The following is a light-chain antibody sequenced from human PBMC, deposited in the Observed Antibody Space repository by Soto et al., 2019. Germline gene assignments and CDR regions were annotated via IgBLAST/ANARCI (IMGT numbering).Light chain of an antibody. V-gene: IGKV1-5*01. CDR3: KQYNNFPGT. J-gene: IGKJ3*01. Sequence: DIQMTQSPSTLSASVGDTVTITCRAGQSITNWLAWYQQKPGRAPNLLIYDASNLEDGVPSRFSGSGSGTKFTLTIATLKPDDFAPFTSKQYNNFPGTFG. CDR2: DAS. CDR1: QSITNW.